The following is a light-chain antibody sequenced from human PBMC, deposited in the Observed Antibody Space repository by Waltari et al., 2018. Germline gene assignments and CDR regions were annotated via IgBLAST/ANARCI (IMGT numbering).Light chain of an antibody. CDR1: SSDVGGYNY. CDR3: SSYTSSSTYV. V-gene: IGLV2-14*01. CDR2: EVS. J-gene: IGLJ1*01. Sequence: QSALTQPASVSGSPGQSITISCTGTSSDVGGYNYVSWYQQHPGKAPKFMMYEVSNRPSGVANRCSAYKSGNPASLTIAGLQAEDEADYYCSSYTSSSTYVFGTGTKVTVL.